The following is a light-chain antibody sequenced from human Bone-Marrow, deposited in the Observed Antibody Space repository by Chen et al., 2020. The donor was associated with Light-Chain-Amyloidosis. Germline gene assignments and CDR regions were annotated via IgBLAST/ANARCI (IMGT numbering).Light chain of an antibody. CDR2: QAS. CDR1: QSISTW. Sequence: DLQMTQSPPTLSASVGDRVTITCRASQSISTWLAWYQQKPGKAPKLLIYQASRLESGVPSRFSGSGAVTEFTLTISSLQPDDFATYYCQDYNSYSFGPGTTVDIK. CDR3: QDYNSYS. J-gene: IGKJ3*01. V-gene: IGKV1-5*03.